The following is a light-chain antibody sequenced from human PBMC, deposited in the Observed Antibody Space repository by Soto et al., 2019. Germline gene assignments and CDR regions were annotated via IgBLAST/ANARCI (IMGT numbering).Light chain of an antibody. Sequence: DIQLTQSPSFLSASVGDRVTLTCRASQGISSYLAWYQQKPGKAPNLLIYAASTLQSGVPSRFSGSGSGTEFPLTISSLQPEDFATYYCQQLNSFPRFGPGTKVDIK. V-gene: IGKV1-9*01. CDR1: QGISSY. J-gene: IGKJ3*01. CDR2: AAS. CDR3: QQLNSFPR.